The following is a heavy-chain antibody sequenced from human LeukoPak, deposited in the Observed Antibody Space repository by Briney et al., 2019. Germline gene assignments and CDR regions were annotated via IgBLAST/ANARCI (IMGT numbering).Heavy chain of an antibody. Sequence: SETLSLTCTVSGGSISSSSYYWGWIRQPPGKGLEWIGCIYYSGSTNYNPSLKSRVTISVDTSKNQFSLKLSSVTAADTAVYYCARGWDWNAPLLGYWGQGTLVTVSS. CDR3: ARGWDWNAPLLGY. V-gene: IGHV4-61*05. CDR1: GGSISSSSYY. CDR2: IYYSGST. D-gene: IGHD1-1*01. J-gene: IGHJ4*02.